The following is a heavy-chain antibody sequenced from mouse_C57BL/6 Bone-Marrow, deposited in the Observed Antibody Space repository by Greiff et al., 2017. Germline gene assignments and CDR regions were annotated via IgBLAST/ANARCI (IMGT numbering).Heavy chain of an antibody. CDR3: ARVYDGYFYYFDY. D-gene: IGHD2-3*01. CDR2: INYDGSST. J-gene: IGHJ2*01. CDR1: GFTFSDYY. Sequence: EVHLVESEGGLVQPGSSMKLSCTASGFTFSDYYMAWVRQVPEKGLEWVANINYDGSSTYYLDSLKSRFIISRDNAKNILYLQMSSLKSEDTATYYCARVYDGYFYYFDYWGQGTTLTVSS. V-gene: IGHV5-16*01.